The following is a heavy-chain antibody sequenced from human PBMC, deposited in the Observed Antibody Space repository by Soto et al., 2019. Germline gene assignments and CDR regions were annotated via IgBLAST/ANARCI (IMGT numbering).Heavy chain of an antibody. J-gene: IGHJ5*02. V-gene: IGHV1-2*02. CDR2: INPDSGGT. CDR1: GYAFSYYY. D-gene: IGHD1-7*01. Sequence: ASVKVSCKASGYAFSYYYMHWVRQAPGQGXEWMGWINPDSGGTKYAQKFQGRVTMTRDTSIRTVYMELSSLTSDDTAVYYCAREGGAATTDKTSSYNWFDPWGQGTLVTVSS. CDR3: AREGGAATTDKTSSYNWFDP.